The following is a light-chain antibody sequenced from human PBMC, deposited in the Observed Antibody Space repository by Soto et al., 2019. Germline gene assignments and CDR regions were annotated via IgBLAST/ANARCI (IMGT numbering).Light chain of an antibody. CDR2: EVT. Sequence: QSALTQPPSASGSPGQSVTISCTGTSSDVGAYNYVSWYQQHAGKAPKLVIYEVTKRPSGVPDRFSGSKSANTASLTVSGLQAEDEADYYRSSFASCNTRVFGAGTKLTVL. CDR1: SSDVGAYNY. CDR3: SSFASCNTRV. J-gene: IGLJ3*02. V-gene: IGLV2-8*01.